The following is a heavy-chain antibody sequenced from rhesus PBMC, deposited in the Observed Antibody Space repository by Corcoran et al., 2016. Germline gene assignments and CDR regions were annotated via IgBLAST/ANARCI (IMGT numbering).Heavy chain of an antibody. J-gene: IGHJ6*01. V-gene: IGHV3-103*01. CDR2: INSGGGST. CDR3: AKEAAVGYSNYVLSSYGLDS. Sequence: EVQLVETGGGLVQPGGSLRLSCAASGFTFSSYAMQWVRQAPGKGLEWISAINSGGGSTYSADSVKGRFTISRDNSKNTLSLQMNSLRAEDTAVYYCAKEAAVGYSNYVLSSYGLDSWGQGVVVTVSS. CDR1: GFTFSSYA. D-gene: IGHD4-23*01.